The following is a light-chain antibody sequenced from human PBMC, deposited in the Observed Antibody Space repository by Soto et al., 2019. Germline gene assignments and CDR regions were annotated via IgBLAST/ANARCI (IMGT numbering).Light chain of an antibody. J-gene: IGKJ4*01. CDR2: GAS. V-gene: IGKV3-20*01. CDR3: QQYGSSPT. CDR1: QSVSSSY. Sequence: EIVLTQSPGTLSLSPGERATLSCRACQSVSSSYLAWYQQKPGQAPRLLIYGASSRATGIPDRFSGSGSETDFTVTISRLEHEDFAVYYCQQYGSSPTFGGGTKVEIK.